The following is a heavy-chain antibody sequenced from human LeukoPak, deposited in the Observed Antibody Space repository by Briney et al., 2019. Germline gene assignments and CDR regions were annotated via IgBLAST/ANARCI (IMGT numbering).Heavy chain of an antibody. D-gene: IGHD3-3*01. Sequence: GASVKVSCKASGYTFTSYDINWVRQATGQGLEWMGWMNPNSGNTGYAQKFQGRVTMTRNTSISTAYMELSSLRSEDTAVYYCARSPIPRITIFGVGAIYYYYMDVWGKGTTVTVSS. J-gene: IGHJ6*03. CDR2: MNPNSGNT. CDR3: ARSPIPRITIFGVGAIYYYYMDV. V-gene: IGHV1-8*01. CDR1: GYTFTSYD.